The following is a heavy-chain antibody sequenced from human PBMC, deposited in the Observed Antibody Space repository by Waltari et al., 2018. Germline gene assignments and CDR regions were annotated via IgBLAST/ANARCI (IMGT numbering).Heavy chain of an antibody. CDR1: GGSISSYY. J-gene: IGHJ4*02. CDR2: IYYSGST. Sequence: QVQLQESGPGLVKPSETLSLTCTVSGGSISSYYWSWIRQPPGKGLEWIGYIYYSGSTYYNPSLKSRVTISVDTSKNQFSLKLSSVTAADTAVYYCARLGTGTFDYWGQGTLVIVSS. V-gene: IGHV4-59*04. CDR3: ARLGTGTFDY. D-gene: IGHD1-7*01.